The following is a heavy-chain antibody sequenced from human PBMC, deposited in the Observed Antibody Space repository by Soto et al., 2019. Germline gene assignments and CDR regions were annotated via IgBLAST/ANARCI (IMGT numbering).Heavy chain of an antibody. CDR2: ISGSGGTT. CDR1: GFTFSSYA. D-gene: IGHD3-10*01. V-gene: IGHV3-23*01. J-gene: IGHJ4*02. Sequence: EVQLLESGGGLVQPGGSLRLSCAASGFTFSSYAMTWVRQAPGKGLEWVSAISGSGGTTYYADSVKGRFTISRDNSKNTLYLQMNSLRAEDTALYYCAKGFYYGSGSITLIDYWGQGTLVTVSS. CDR3: AKGFYYGSGSITLIDY.